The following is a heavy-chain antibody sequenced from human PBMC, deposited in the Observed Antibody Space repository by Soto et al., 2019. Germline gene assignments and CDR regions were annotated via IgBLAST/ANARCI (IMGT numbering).Heavy chain of an antibody. Sequence: PSQTLSLTCAISGDSVSSNSAAWNWIRQSPSRGLEWLGRTYYRSKWYNDYAVSVKSRITINPDTSKNQFSLQLNSVTPEDTAVYYCARAVLGYCSSTSCYLFDYWGQGTLVTVSS. V-gene: IGHV6-1*01. CDR2: TYYRSKWYN. CDR3: ARAVLGYCSSTSCYLFDY. J-gene: IGHJ4*02. CDR1: GDSVSSNSAA. D-gene: IGHD2-2*01.